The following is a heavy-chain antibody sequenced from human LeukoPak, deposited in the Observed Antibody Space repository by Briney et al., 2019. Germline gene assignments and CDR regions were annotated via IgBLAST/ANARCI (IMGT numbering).Heavy chain of an antibody. V-gene: IGHV1-2*07. J-gene: IGHJ5*02. CDR1: GYTFTSYY. CDR2: INPHSGDT. D-gene: IGHD5-18*01. CDR3: AREGGSSYGYAYH. Sequence: APVKVSCKAFGYTFTSYYMHWVRQAPGQGLEWMGWINPHSGDTNYAHKFQGRVTMTRDTSISIAYMELSSLKSDDTAVYYCAREGGSSYGYAYHWGQGTLVTVSS.